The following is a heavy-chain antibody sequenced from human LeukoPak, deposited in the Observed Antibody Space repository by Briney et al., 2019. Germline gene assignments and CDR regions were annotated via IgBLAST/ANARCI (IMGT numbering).Heavy chain of an antibody. CDR3: ARDQWRLFDY. J-gene: IGHJ4*02. CDR1: GFTFSNYW. D-gene: IGHD2-21*02. Sequence: GGSLRLSCAASGFTFSNYWMTWVRQAPGKGLEWVASIKEDGSDIYYVDSVKGRFTISRDNTRSSLFLQMSSLRGDDTAVYYCARDQWRLFDYWGQGTLVTFSS. CDR2: IKEDGSDI. V-gene: IGHV3-7*04.